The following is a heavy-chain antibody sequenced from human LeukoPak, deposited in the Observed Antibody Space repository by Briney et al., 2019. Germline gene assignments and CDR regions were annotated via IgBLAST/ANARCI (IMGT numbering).Heavy chain of an antibody. J-gene: IGHJ4*02. D-gene: IGHD6-13*01. CDR2: ISGSGGST. CDR1: GFTFSSYA. Sequence: LGGSLRLSCAASGFTFSSYAMSWVRQAPGKGLEWVSAISGSGGSTYYADCVKGRFTISRDNSKNTLYLQMNSLRAEDTAVYYCANAHTGIAAAGMGYWGQGTLVTVSS. V-gene: IGHV3-23*01. CDR3: ANAHTGIAAAGMGY.